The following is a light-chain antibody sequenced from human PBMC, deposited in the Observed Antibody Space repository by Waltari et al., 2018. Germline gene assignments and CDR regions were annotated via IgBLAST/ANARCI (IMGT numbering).Light chain of an antibody. V-gene: IGKV3-11*01. J-gene: IGKJ4*01. CDR2: DTS. Sequence: EIVLTQSPAPLSLSPGERATLSCRASQSVTWYLAWYQQRPGQAPRLLIYDTSNRATGIPARFSGSGSETDFTLTISSLEPDDSAVYYCQQRRNWPLTFGGGTKVEIK. CDR3: QQRRNWPLT. CDR1: QSVTWY.